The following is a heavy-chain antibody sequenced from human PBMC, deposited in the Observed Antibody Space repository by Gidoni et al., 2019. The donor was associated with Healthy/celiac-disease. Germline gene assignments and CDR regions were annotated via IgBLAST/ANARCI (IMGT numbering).Heavy chain of an antibody. D-gene: IGHD3-3*01. CDR2: MNPNSGNT. Sequence: QVQLVQSGAEVKKPGASVKVSCKASGYTFTSSDINWVRQATGQGLEWMGWMNPNSGNTGYAQKFQGRVTMTRNTSISTAYMELSSLRSEDTAVYYCARLEAVAEWLPNHYYYYYYMDVWGKGTTVTVSS. CDR3: ARLEAVAEWLPNHYYYYYYMDV. J-gene: IGHJ6*03. CDR1: GYTFTSSD. V-gene: IGHV1-8*01.